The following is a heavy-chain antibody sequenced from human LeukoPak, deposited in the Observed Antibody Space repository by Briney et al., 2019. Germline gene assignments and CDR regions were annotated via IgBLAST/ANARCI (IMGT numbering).Heavy chain of an antibody. CDR2: IYYSGST. V-gene: IGHV4-59*01. CDR1: GGSISSYY. D-gene: IGHD3-10*01. CDR3: ATSTYYYGSGNYYSYAFDI. J-gene: IGHJ3*02. Sequence: SETLSLTCTGSGGSISSYYWSWIRQSPGNGLERIGYIYYSGSTNYNPSLKSRVTMSVDTSKNQFSLKLSSVTAADTALYYCATSTYYYGSGNYYSYAFDIWGQGTMVTVSS.